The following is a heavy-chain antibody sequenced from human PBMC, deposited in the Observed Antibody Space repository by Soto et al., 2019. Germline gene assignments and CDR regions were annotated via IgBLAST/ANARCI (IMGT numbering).Heavy chain of an antibody. J-gene: IGHJ4*02. CDR2: ISGSGSST. V-gene: IGHV3-23*01. Sequence: GGSLRLSCAASGFTFSSYARSWVRQAPGKGLEWVSTISGSGSSTYYADSVKGRFTISRDNSKNTLYLQMNSLRAEDTAIYYCSNRDNSNYGGFFDYWGQGTVVTVSS. CDR3: SNRDNSNYGGFFDY. CDR1: GFTFSSYA. D-gene: IGHD4-4*01.